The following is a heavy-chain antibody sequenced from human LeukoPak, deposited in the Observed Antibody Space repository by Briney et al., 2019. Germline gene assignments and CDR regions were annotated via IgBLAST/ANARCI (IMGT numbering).Heavy chain of an antibody. CDR2: IYHSGST. V-gene: IGHV4-30-2*01. J-gene: IGHJ3*02. D-gene: IGHD3-16*02. CDR1: GGSISSGGYS. CDR3: ARGLMITFGGVIVDAFDI. Sequence: SETLSLTCAVSGGSISSGGYSWSWIRQPPGKGLEWIGYIYHSGSTYYNPSLKSRVTISVDRSKNQFSLKLSSVTAADTAVYYCARGLMITFGGVIVDAFDIWGQGTMVTVSS.